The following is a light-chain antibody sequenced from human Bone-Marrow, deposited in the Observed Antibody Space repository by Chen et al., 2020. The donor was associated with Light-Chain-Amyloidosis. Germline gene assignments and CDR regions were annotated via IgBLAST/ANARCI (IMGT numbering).Light chain of an antibody. J-gene: IGLJ3*02. Sequence: SYVLPPPSSLSVAPGQTATIACGGNNIGSTSVHWYQQTPGQAPLLVVYDESDRPSGIPERLSGSNSGNTATLTISRVEAGNEADYYCQVWDRSSDRPVFGGGTKLTVL. V-gene: IGLV3-21*02. CDR1: NIGSTS. CDR2: DES. CDR3: QVWDRSSDRPV.